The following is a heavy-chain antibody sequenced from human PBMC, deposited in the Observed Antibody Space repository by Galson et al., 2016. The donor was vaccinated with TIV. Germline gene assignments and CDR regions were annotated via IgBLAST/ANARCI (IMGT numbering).Heavy chain of an antibody. CDR3: ARDRGYSVTGDFDF. J-gene: IGHJ4*02. Sequence: IFGIANYAQKFQGSVTITADESTSTAYMELSSLISEDTAVYYCARDRGYSVTGDFDFWGQGTLVTVSS. CDR2: IFGIA. D-gene: IGHD5/OR15-5a*01. V-gene: IGHV1-69*01.